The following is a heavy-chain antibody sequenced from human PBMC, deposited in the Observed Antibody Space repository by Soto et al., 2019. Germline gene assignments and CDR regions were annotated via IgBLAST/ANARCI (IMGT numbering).Heavy chain of an antibody. D-gene: IGHD4-17*01. CDR3: ARDVGTREGDYENWLDP. V-gene: IGHV4-59*02. Sequence: PSETLSLTCTVSGGSVTTYYWSWVRQPPGKGLEWIGYIFYSGNTKYNPSLKSRVIMSVDTSKNQFSLRLSSVTSADTAVYYCARDVGTREGDYENWLDPWGQGTLVTVSS. CDR1: GGSVTTYY. CDR2: IFYSGNT. J-gene: IGHJ5*02.